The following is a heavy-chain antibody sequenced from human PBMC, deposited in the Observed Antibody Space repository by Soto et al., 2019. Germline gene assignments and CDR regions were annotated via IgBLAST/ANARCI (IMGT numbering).Heavy chain of an antibody. CDR2: INHSGNT. V-gene: IGHV4-34*01. J-gene: IGHJ4*02. CDR1: GGSLSGYY. CDR3: ARHHVRGRTIAGAAEF. D-gene: IGHD1-26*01. Sequence: SETLSLTCAVYGGSLSGYYWSWIRQPPGKALEWIGEINHSGNTNYNPSLKSRVTISVDTSKNQLFLNLSSVTAADTAMYYCARHHVRGRTIAGAAEFWGQGTLVTVSS.